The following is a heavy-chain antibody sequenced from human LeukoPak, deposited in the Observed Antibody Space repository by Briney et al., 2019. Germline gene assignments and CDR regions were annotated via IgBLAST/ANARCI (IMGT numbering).Heavy chain of an antibody. J-gene: IGHJ6*03. Sequence: SETLSLTCAVYGGAFSGYYWSWIRQPPGKGLEWIGEINHSGSTNYNPSLKSRVTISADTSKNQFSLKLSSVTAADTAVYYCARCPTYCSSTSCLSYYYYMDVWGKGTTVTVSS. D-gene: IGHD2-2*01. CDR3: ARCPTYCSSTSCLSYYYYMDV. V-gene: IGHV4-34*01. CDR2: INHSGST. CDR1: GGAFSGYY.